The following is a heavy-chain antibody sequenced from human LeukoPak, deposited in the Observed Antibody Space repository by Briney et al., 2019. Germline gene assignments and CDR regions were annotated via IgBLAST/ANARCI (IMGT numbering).Heavy chain of an antibody. J-gene: IGHJ4*02. V-gene: IGHV3-74*01. CDR3: VRDTGSYYYDH. D-gene: IGHD1-26*01. CDR1: GFTFSSYW. Sequence: GGSLRLSCAASGFTFSSYWMHWVRQAPGKGLVWVSRINSDGSNTDYADSVKGRVTISRDNAKNTLYLQMNSLRAEDTAVYHCVRDTGSYYYDHCGQGTLVTVSS. CDR2: INSDGSNT.